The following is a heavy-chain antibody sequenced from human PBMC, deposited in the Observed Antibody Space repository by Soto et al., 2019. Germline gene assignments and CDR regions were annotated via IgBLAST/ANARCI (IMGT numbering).Heavy chain of an antibody. J-gene: IGHJ4*02. CDR2: INPNSGAT. D-gene: IGHD5-12*01. Sequence: ASVKVSCKASGYTLTGYYIHWVRQAPGQGLEWMGWINPNSGATNQAQKFQGRVTMARDTSISTAYMELSRLTSDDTAVYYCARDAVSTIGDFDYWGQGTLVTFSS. CDR3: ARDAVSTIGDFDY. V-gene: IGHV1-2*02. CDR1: GYTLTGYY.